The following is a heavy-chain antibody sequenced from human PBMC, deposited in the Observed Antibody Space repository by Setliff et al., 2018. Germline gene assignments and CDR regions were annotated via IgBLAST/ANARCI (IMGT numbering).Heavy chain of an antibody. J-gene: IGHJ3*02. CDR2: VTTTGGFT. V-gene: IGHV3-11*03. Sequence: LRLSCEGSGFIFSNYFMSWFRQAPGKGLEWLSYVTTTGGFTKEADSVRGRFSVSRDNSKKSVYLQINDLRAEDTALYFCAKGGDWDDQRYAFDIWGQGTMVTVSS. D-gene: IGHD1-1*01. CDR3: AKGGDWDDQRYAFDI. CDR1: GFIFSNYF.